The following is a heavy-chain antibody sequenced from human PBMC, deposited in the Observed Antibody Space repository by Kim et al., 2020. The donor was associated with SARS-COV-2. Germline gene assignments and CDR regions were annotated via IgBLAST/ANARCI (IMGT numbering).Heavy chain of an antibody. CDR1: GFTFSSYA. CDR2: ISGDGSNK. D-gene: IGHD1-1*01. CDR3: ARKAYDIVTTGGKGDHFDY. Sequence: GGSLRLSCAASGFTFSSYAMHWVRQAPGKGLEWVAVISGDGSNKYYADSVKGRFTISRDNSKNTLYLQMNSLRVEDTAVYYCARKAYDIVTTGGKGDHFDYWGQGTLVTVSS. V-gene: IGHV3-30-3*01. J-gene: IGHJ4*02.